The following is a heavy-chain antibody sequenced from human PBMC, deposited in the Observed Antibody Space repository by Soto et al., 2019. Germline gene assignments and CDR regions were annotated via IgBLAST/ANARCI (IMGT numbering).Heavy chain of an antibody. D-gene: IGHD4-17*01. V-gene: IGHV3-30*03. Sequence: QVQLVESGGGVVQPGRSLRLSCAASGFNFRTYGIHWVRQAPGKGLEWVALISKDGSHSYYAHSVKGRFTTSRDNSQNKAFLQVTSMRADETDVYFCARGTDYADLGNAEYFHPWGQGTLVTVSS. CDR1: GFNFRTYG. CDR2: ISKDGSHS. J-gene: IGHJ1*01. CDR3: ARGTDYADLGNAEYFHP.